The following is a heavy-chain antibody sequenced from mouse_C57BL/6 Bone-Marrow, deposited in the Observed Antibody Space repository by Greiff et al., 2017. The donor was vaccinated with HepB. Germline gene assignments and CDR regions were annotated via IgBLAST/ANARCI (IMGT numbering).Heavy chain of an antibody. Sequence: VQLQQPGAELVKPGASVKMSCRASGYTFTNNWITWVRQRPGQGLEWIGDVFPGSGGSNNNEKFKRRATLTVDTSSSTAYMQLSSLTSEESAVYYCERDYGSSGGALDYWGQGTSVTVSS. D-gene: IGHD1-1*01. CDR3: ERDYGSSGGALDY. CDR1: GYTFTNNW. J-gene: IGHJ4*01. CDR2: VFPGSGGS. V-gene: IGHV1-55*01.